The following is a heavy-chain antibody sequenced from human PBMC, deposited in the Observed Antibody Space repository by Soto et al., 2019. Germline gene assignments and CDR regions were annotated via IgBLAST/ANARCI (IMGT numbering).Heavy chain of an antibody. V-gene: IGHV4-4*02. J-gene: IGHJ6*02. CDR1: GGSISSSNW. CDR3: AGPDCSSTSCYDYYYYGMDV. D-gene: IGHD2-2*01. Sequence: PSETLSLTCAVSGGSISSSNWWSWVRQPPGKGLEWIGEIYHSGSTNYNPSLKSRVTISVDKSKNQFSLKLSSVTTADTAVYYCAGPDCSSTSCYDYYYYGMDVWGQGTTVTVSS. CDR2: IYHSGST.